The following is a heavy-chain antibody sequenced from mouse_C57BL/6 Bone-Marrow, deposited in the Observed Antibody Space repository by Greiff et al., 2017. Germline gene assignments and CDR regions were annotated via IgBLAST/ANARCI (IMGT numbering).Heavy chain of an antibody. CDR1: GFTFSSYG. CDR2: LSSGGSYT. V-gene: IGHV5-6*02. J-gene: IGHJ2*01. CDR3: ARHGTGTPYFDY. Sequence: DVKLVESGGDLVKPGGSLKLSCAASGFTFSSYGMSWVRQTPDKRLEWVATLSSGGSYTYYPDSVKGRFTISRDNAKNTLYLQMSSLKSEDTAMYYCARHGTGTPYFDYWGQGTTLTVSS. D-gene: IGHD4-1*01.